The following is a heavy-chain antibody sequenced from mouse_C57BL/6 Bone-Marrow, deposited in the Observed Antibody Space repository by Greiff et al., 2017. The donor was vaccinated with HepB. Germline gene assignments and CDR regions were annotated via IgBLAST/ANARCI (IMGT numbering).Heavy chain of an antibody. Sequence: EVHLVESGGGLVQPKGSLKLSCAASGFSFNTYAMNWVRQAPGKGLEWVARIRSKSNNYATYYADSVKDRYTISRDDSESMLYLQMNNLKTEDTAMYYCVRSYDCYLLGYFDVWGTGTTVTVSS. D-gene: IGHD2-3*01. V-gene: IGHV10-1*01. CDR2: IRSKSNNYAT. CDR1: GFSFNTYA. CDR3: VRSYDCYLLGYFDV. J-gene: IGHJ1*03.